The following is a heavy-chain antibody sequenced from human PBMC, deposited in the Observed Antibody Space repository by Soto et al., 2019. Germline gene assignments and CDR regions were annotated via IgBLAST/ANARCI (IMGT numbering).Heavy chain of an antibody. Sequence: SVKVSCKASGYTFTSYGISWVRQAPGQGLEWMGWISAYNGNTNYAQKLQGRVTMTTDTSTSTAYMELRSLRSDDTAVYYCARHYYYDSSGYFGPYYYYYGMDVWGQGTTVTVSS. D-gene: IGHD3-22*01. J-gene: IGHJ6*02. CDR2: ISAYNGNT. CDR1: GYTFTSYG. V-gene: IGHV1-18*01. CDR3: ARHYYYDSSGYFGPYYYYYGMDV.